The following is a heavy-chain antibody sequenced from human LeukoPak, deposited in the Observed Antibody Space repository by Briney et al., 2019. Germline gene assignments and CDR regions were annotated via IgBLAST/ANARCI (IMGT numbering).Heavy chain of an antibody. Sequence: PGGSLRLSCAASGFTFEKYAVGWVRQAPGKGLEWVSLISGSSNATYYADSVKGRFTISRHNSKNTLYLQMNSLRAEDTAVYYCARDSPEGFPMDVWGQGTTVTVSS. CDR2: ISGSSNAT. CDR3: ARDSPEGFPMDV. CDR1: GFTFEKYA. V-gene: IGHV3-23*01. J-gene: IGHJ6*02. D-gene: IGHD2-21*01.